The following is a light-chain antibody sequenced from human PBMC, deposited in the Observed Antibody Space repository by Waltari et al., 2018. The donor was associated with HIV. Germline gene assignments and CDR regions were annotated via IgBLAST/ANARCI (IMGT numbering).Light chain of an antibody. CDR1: QSVTGSH. Sequence: EIVLTQSPGTLSLSPGERATLSCRASQSVTGSHLAWYQQRPGQPPRLLVYGASSRATCIPDRFSGSGSGADFTLTITRLEPEDFAVYYCHQYAGLPRTFGQGTKLEIK. CDR3: HQYAGLPRT. V-gene: IGKV3-20*01. J-gene: IGKJ2*01. CDR2: GAS.